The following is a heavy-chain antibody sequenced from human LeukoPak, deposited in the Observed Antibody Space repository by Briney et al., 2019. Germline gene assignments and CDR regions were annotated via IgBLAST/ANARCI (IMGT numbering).Heavy chain of an antibody. D-gene: IGHD4-17*01. V-gene: IGHV3-13*01. J-gene: IGHJ4*02. CDR2: IGTAGDT. CDR1: GFTFSSYD. Sequence: GGSLRLSCAASGFTFSSYDMLWVRQPTGKPLEWVSTIGTAGDTYYPDSVKGRFSISRDSSKNTLYLQMNSLRVEDTAVYYCAKYAPPTTALTRFFDDWGQGTLVTVSS. CDR3: AKYAPPTTALTRFFDD.